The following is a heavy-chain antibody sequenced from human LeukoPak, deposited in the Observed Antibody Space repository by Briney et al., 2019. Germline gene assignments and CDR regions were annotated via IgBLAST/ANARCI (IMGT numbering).Heavy chain of an antibody. CDR2: ISRSGGTT. CDR1: GFTFSSYD. D-gene: IGHD2-15*01. CDR3: AKVLVLVSANRYYFDY. J-gene: IGHJ4*02. Sequence: EGSLRLSCAASGFTFSSYDMTWVRQTPGKGLEWVSLISRSGGTTYYADSVKGRFTISRDNSNNMLYLQMNSLRAEDTAIYYCAKVLVLVSANRYYFDYWGQGTLVTVSS. V-gene: IGHV3-23*01.